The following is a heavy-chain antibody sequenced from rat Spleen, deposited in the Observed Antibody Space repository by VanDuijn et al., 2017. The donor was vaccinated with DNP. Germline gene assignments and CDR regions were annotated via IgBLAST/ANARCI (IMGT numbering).Heavy chain of an antibody. CDR2: ISHDGNTT. Sequence: EVQLVESGGGLVQPGRSLKLSCAASGFTFINYDMAWVRQAPKKGLEWVATISHDGNTTYYRDSVKGRFTVSRDNAKNTLYLQMSSLRSEDMATYYCARWNSGHFDYWGQGVMVPVSS. V-gene: IGHV5-7*01. CDR1: GFTFINYD. J-gene: IGHJ2*01. CDR3: ARWNSGHFDY. D-gene: IGHD4-3*01.